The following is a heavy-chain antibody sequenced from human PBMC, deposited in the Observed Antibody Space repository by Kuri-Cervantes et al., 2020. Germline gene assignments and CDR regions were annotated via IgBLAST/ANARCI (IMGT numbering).Heavy chain of an antibody. V-gene: IGHV3-53*01. CDR1: GFTFSSYS. CDR2: IYNNGST. J-gene: IGHJ4*02. Sequence: WGSLRLSCAASGFTFSSYSMNWVRQAPGKGLEWVSIIYNNGSTYYADSVKGRFTISRDNSKNTLYLQMNSLRAEDTAVYYCARKFLKQWLVREFDYWGQGTLVTVSS. CDR3: ARKFLKQWLVREFDY. D-gene: IGHD6-19*01.